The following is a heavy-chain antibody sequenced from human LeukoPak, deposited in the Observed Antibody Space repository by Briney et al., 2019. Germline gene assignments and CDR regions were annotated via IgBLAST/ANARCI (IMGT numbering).Heavy chain of an antibody. J-gene: IGHJ4*02. CDR3: ARGKQWLVYFDY. CDR1: GGSFSGYY. V-gene: IGHV4-34*01. D-gene: IGHD6-19*01. CDR2: INHSGST. Sequence: PSETLSLTCAVYGGSFSGYYWSWIRQPPGKGLEWIGEINHSGSTNYNPSLKSRVTISVDTSKNQFSLELSSVTAADTAVYYCARGKQWLVYFDYWGQGTLVTVSS.